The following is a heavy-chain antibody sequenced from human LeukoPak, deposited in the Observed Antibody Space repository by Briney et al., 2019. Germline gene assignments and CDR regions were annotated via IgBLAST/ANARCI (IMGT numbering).Heavy chain of an antibody. CDR3: ARGNCSGGSCYSGY. CDR2: IYYSGST. J-gene: IGHJ4*02. CDR1: GGSISSYY. Sequence: PSETLSLTCTVSGGSISSYYWSWIRQPPGKGLEWIGYIYYSGSTNYNPSLKSRVTISVDTSKNQFSLKLSSVTAADTALYYCARGNCSGGSCYSGYWGQGTLVTVSS. V-gene: IGHV4-59*01. D-gene: IGHD2-15*01.